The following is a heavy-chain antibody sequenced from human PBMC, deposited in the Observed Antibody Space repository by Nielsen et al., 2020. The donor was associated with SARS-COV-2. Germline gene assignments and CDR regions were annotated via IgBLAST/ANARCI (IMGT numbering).Heavy chain of an antibody. Sequence: GESLKISCEASGYSFTSYWIGWVRQMPGKGLEWMGIIYPGDSDIRYSPSFQGQVTISADTSISTAYLQWSSLKASDTAMYYSARLSGSGKLPRDYWGQGTRVTVSS. J-gene: IGHJ4*02. CDR3: ARLSGSGKLPRDY. CDR2: IYPGDSDI. CDR1: GYSFTSYW. V-gene: IGHV5-51*01. D-gene: IGHD3-3*01.